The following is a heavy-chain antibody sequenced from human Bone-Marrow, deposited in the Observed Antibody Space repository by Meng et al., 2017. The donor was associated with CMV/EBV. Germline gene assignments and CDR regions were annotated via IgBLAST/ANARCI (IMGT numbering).Heavy chain of an antibody. J-gene: IGHJ4*02. CDR3: ATTTDPRNY. CDR1: GFTFSVFN. CDR2: ISPTSTYI. V-gene: IGHV3-21*01. Sequence: GESLKISCAASGFTFSVFNMNWIRQAPGKGLEWVSSISPTSTYIHYADSVKGRFTISRDNAQNSLYLQMNSLRAGDTAVYYCATTTDPRNYWGQGTLVPSPQ. D-gene: IGHD1-14*01.